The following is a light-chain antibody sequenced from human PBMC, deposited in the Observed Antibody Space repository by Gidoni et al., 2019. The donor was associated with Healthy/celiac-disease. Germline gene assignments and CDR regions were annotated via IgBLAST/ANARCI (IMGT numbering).Light chain of an antibody. CDR1: QSVSSY. CDR2: DAS. V-gene: IGKV3-11*01. J-gene: IGKJ4*01. Sequence: DIVLTQSPATLSVSPGERDTLTCRASQSVSSYLAWYQQKPGQAPRLLIYDASTRATGIPARFSGSGSGTDFTLTISSLEPEDFAVYYCQQRSNWPRTFGGGTKVEIK. CDR3: QQRSNWPRT.